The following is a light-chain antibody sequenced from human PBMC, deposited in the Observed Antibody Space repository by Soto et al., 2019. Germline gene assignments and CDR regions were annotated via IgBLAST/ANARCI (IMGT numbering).Light chain of an antibody. CDR1: QSVSSSY. CDR2: GAS. CDR3: QQYGSSPPPIT. J-gene: IGKJ5*01. V-gene: IGKV3-20*01. Sequence: EIVLTQSPGTLSLSPGERATLSCRASQSVSSSYLAWYQQKPGQAPRLLIYGASSRATGIPDRFSGSGSGTDFTLTISRLEPEDFAAYYCQQYGSSPPPITFGQGTRLEIK.